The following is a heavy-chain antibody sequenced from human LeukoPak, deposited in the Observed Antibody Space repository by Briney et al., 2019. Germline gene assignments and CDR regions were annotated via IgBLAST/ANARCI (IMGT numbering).Heavy chain of an antibody. J-gene: IGHJ3*01. CDR1: GGSISSGGYY. CDR3: ARRLRLKNPGGDAFDV. V-gene: IGHV4-30-2*01. D-gene: IGHD5/OR15-5a*01. CDR2: IYHSGST. Sequence: SQTLSLTCTVSGGSISSGGYYWSWIRQPPGKGLEWIGYIYHSGSTYYNPSLKSRVTISVDRSKNQFSLKLSSVTAADTAVYYCARRLRLKNPGGDAFDVWGQGTXVTVXS.